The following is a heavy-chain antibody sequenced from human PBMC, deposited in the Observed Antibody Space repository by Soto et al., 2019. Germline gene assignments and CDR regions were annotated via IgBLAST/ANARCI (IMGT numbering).Heavy chain of an antibody. D-gene: IGHD3-10*01. V-gene: IGHV3-23*01. CDR2: ISGSGGST. CDR3: AKGLPLLLWFGESPYGMDV. CDR1: GFTFSSYA. J-gene: IGHJ6*02. Sequence: GGSLRLSCAASGFTFSSYAMSWVRQAPGKGLEWVSAISGSGGSTYYADSVKGRFTISRDNSKNTLYLQMNSLRAEDTAVYYCAKGLPLLLWFGESPYGMDVWGQGTTVTV.